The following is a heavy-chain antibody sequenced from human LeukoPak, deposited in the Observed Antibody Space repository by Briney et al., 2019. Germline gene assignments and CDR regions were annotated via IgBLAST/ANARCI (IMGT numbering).Heavy chain of an antibody. CDR2: IQSNGNEK. D-gene: IGHD2-2*01. CDR3: ARGVTSWPQGPYHFDY. Sequence: GGSLRLSCAVSGFTFSDYAMHWVRQAPGKGLEWVASIQSNGNEKYSSDSLKGRFTISRDNSKNTLYLQMNTVRPEDTAAFYCARGVTSWPQGPYHFDYWGQGILITVSS. V-gene: IGHV3-30*02. J-gene: IGHJ4*02. CDR1: GFTFSDYA.